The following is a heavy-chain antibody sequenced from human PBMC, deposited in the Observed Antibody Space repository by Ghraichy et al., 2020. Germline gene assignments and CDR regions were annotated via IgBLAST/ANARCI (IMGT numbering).Heavy chain of an antibody. CDR2: INADNGNT. CDR1: GYTFITYD. V-gene: IGHV1-3*01. D-gene: IGHD3-3*01. Sequence: ASVKVSCKASGYTFITYDMHWVRQAPGQRLEWMGWINADNGNTKYSQKFQGRVTITRDTSASTAYMGLSSLRSEDTAVYYCARGLGFDFWSGYYSPNGFDPWGQGTLVTVSS. J-gene: IGHJ5*02. CDR3: ARGLGFDFWSGYYSPNGFDP.